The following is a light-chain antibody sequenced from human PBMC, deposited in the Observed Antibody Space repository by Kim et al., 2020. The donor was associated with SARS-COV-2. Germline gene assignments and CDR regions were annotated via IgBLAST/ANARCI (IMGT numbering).Light chain of an antibody. CDR1: QSVSSN. CDR3: QHYNNWPPET. J-gene: IGKJ2*01. CDR2: DAS. V-gene: IGKV3-15*01. Sequence: EIVMAQSPATLSVSPGGRATLSCRASQSVSSNLAWYQQKLGQAPRLIIYDASTRATGIPARFSGSGSGTEFTLTISSLQSEDFAVYYCQHYNNWPPETFGQGTKLEI.